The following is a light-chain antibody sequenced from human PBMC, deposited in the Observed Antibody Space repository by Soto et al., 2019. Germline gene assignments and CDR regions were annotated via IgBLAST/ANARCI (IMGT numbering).Light chain of an antibody. CDR1: QSISSW. CDR2: KAS. V-gene: IGKV1-5*03. J-gene: IGKJ1*01. Sequence: DIQMTQSPSTLSASVGDRVTITCRASQSISSWLAWYQQKPGKAPKLLIYKASSLEGGVPSRFRGSGSGTEFTLTISSLQPYDFATYDCQQYNSYWTFGQGTKVEIE. CDR3: QQYNSYWT.